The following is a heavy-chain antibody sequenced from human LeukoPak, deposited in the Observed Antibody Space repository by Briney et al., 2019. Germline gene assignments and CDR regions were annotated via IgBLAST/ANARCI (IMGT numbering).Heavy chain of an antibody. CDR3: ARAGQWLRSSWLDP. D-gene: IGHD5-12*01. CDR1: GDSVSSNSAA. Sequence: SQTLSLTCAISGDSVSSNSAAWNWIRQSPSRGLEWLGRTYFRSKWYNDYAVSLRGRLTINPDTSKNQFSPQLSSVTHEDTAVYYCARAGQWLRSSWLDPWGQGTLVTVSS. J-gene: IGHJ5*02. V-gene: IGHV6-1*01. CDR2: TYFRSKWYN.